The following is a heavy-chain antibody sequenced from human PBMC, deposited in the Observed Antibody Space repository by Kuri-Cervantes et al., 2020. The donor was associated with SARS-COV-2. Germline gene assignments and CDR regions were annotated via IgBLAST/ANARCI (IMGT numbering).Heavy chain of an antibody. Sequence: GVLRLSCAASGFSFSTDGMSWVRQASGKGLEWVGRVRGKANNYATAYAASVKGRFTISRDDSKNMAYLKMNSLKTEDTAVYHCTTLIDYWGQGALVTVSS. J-gene: IGHJ4*02. CDR1: GFSFSTDG. CDR3: TTLIDY. V-gene: IGHV3-73*01. CDR2: VRGKANNYAT.